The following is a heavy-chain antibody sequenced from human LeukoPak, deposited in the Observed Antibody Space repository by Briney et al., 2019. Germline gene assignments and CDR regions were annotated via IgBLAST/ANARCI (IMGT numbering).Heavy chain of an antibody. D-gene: IGHD1-26*01. V-gene: IGHV3-23*01. Sequence: GGSLRLSCAASGFTFSSHGMSWVRQTPAKGLEWVSSISTSGDGTVYADSVKGRVSISRDNSKNTLYLQMNSLRAEDTAVYSCAKNLLGSGAYSWYFDLWGRGTLVIVSS. CDR2: ISTSGDGT. CDR1: GFTFSSHG. J-gene: IGHJ2*01. CDR3: AKNLLGSGAYSWYFDL.